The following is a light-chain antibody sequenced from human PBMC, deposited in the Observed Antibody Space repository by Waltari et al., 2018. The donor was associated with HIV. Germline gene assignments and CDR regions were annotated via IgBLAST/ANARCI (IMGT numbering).Light chain of an antibody. V-gene: IGLV1-47*01. CDR1: SSNIGSNY. J-gene: IGLJ1*01. Sequence: QSVVTQPPSASGTPGQGVTISCSGSSSNIGSNYVYWYQQLPGTAPKLLLYRNNQRPAGVPDRYSGSKPGTSASLAISGLRSEDEADYFCAAWDDSLRGYVFATGTKVSVL. CDR3: AAWDDSLRGYV. CDR2: RNN.